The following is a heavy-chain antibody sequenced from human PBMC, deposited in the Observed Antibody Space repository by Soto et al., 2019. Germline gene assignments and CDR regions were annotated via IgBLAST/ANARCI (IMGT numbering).Heavy chain of an antibody. CDR1: GFTFTSSA. D-gene: IGHD3-3*01. Sequence: SVKVSCKASGFTFTSSAMQWVRQARGQRLEWIGWIVVGSGNTNYAQKFQERVTITRDMSTSTAYMELSSLRSEDTAVYYCAREIITIFGVVPNSAYGMDVWGQGTTVTVSS. J-gene: IGHJ6*02. CDR3: AREIITIFGVVPNSAYGMDV. CDR2: IVVGSGNT. V-gene: IGHV1-58*02.